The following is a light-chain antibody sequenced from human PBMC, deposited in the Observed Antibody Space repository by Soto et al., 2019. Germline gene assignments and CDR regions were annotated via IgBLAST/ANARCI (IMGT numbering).Light chain of an antibody. CDR1: QSVSSN. CDR3: QQYNSWTLT. Sequence: IVMTHSPSTLAGPPGERATLSCRASQSVSSNLAWYQQKPGQAPRLLIYGASTRATGIPARFSGSGSGTEFTLTISSLQSEDFAVYYCQQYNSWTLTFGGGTKVDIK. V-gene: IGKV3-15*01. J-gene: IGKJ4*01. CDR2: GAS.